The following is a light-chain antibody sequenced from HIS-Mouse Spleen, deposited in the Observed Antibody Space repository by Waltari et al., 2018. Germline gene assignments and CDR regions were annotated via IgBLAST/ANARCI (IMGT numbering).Light chain of an antibody. CDR1: QSVSYSSNNKHY. J-gene: IGKJ2*01. Sequence: DIVMTQSPDSLAVSLGERATINCKSRQSVSYSSNNKHYLAWDQQKPGQPPKLLIYWASSRESGVPDRFSGSGSGTDFTLTISSLQAEDVAVYYCQQYYSTPYTFGQGTKLEIK. CDR3: QQYYSTPYT. V-gene: IGKV4-1*01. CDR2: WAS.